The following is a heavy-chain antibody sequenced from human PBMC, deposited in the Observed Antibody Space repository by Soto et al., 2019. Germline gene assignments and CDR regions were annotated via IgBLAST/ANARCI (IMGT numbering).Heavy chain of an antibody. CDR2: ISSSSSTI. Sequence: GSLRLSCAASGSTFSSYSMNWVRQAPGKGLEWVSYISSSSSTIYYADSVKGRFTISRDNAKNSLYLQMNSLRDEDTAVYYCARDKGGNYYDSSGDPEFDYWGQGTLVTVSS. J-gene: IGHJ4*02. CDR3: ARDKGGNYYDSSGDPEFDY. V-gene: IGHV3-48*02. CDR1: GSTFSSYS. D-gene: IGHD3-22*01.